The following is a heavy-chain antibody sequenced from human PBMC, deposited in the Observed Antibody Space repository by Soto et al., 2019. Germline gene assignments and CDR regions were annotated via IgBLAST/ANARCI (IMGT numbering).Heavy chain of an antibody. D-gene: IGHD5-18*01. V-gene: IGHV1-2*02. J-gene: IGHJ6*02. Sequence: QAQLVQSGADVKKPGASVRVSCKASGYSFTGYFTQWVRQAPGQGLEWMGWINLNSGGTNYAQKFQGRVTMTRDPYISTADMELSRLRSDDTAVYYCARGGDTAMVYHGMDVWGQGTTVPVSS. CDR3: ARGGDTAMVYHGMDV. CDR2: INLNSGGT. CDR1: GYSFTGYF.